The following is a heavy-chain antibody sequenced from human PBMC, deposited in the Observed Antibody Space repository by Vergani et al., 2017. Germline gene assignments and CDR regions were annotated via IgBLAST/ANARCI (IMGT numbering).Heavy chain of an antibody. CDR3: ARMKVHYYFDY. V-gene: IGHV2-70*04. CDR1: GFSLSTSGMR. D-gene: IGHD3-10*01. Sequence: QVTLKESGPALVKPTQTLTLTCTFSGFSLSTSGMRVSWIRQPPGKALEWLARIDWDDDKFYSTSLKTRLTISKDTSKNQVDLTMTNMDPVDTATYYCARMKVHYYFDYWGQGTLVTVSS. CDR2: IDWDDDK. J-gene: IGHJ4*02.